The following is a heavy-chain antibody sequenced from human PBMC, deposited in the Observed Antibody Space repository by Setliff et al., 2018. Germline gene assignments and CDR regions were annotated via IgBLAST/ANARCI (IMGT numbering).Heavy chain of an antibody. CDR3: ARAGAGIGGGLDS. CDR1: GYSFTSYW. J-gene: IGHJ4*02. V-gene: IGHV5-51*01. CDR2: ISPDDSDI. Sequence: PGESLKISCKGSGYSFTSYWIGWVRQMPGKGLEWMGIISPDDSDIRYNPSFQGQVTISADKSITTAYLQWSSLKASDTAMYYCARAGAGIGGGLDSWGQGTLVTVSS. D-gene: IGHD3-10*01.